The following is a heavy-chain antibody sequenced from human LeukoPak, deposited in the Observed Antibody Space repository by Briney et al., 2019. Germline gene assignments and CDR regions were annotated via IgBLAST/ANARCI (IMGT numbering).Heavy chain of an antibody. J-gene: IGHJ4*02. CDR2: ISWNSGSI. D-gene: IGHD2-2*02. CDR1: GFTFDDYA. V-gene: IGHV3-9*03. Sequence: GGSLRLSCAASGFTFDDYAMHWVRQAPGKGLEWVSGISWNSGSIGYADSVKGRFTISRDNAKNSLYLQMNSLRAEDMALYYCAKGYCSSTSCYIDYWGQGTLVTVSP. CDR3: AKGYCSSTSCYIDY.